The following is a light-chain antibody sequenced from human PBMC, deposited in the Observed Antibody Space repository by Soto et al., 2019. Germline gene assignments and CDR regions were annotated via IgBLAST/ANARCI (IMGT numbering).Light chain of an antibody. CDR3: QQRSNWPRT. CDR2: GSS. Sequence: EIVLTQSPGTLSLSPGERATLSCRASQNIRSNYVAWYQQKPGQAPRLLIFGSSSTATGIPDRFSASGSGTDFTLTISSLEPEDFAVYYCQQRSNWPRTFGQGAKVDIK. V-gene: IGKV3D-20*02. J-gene: IGKJ1*01. CDR1: QNIRSNY.